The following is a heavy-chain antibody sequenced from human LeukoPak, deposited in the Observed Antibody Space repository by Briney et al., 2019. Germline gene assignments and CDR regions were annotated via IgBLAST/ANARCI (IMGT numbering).Heavy chain of an antibody. Sequence: ASVKVSCKASGYTFTSYGISWVRQAPGQGLEWMGWISAYNGNTNYAQKLQGRVTMTTDTSTSTAYMELRSLRAEDTALYYCAKEGEYSSSSGAFDIWGQGTMVTVSS. CDR2: ISAYNGNT. V-gene: IGHV1-18*01. J-gene: IGHJ3*02. CDR3: AKEGEYSSSSGAFDI. CDR1: GYTFTSYG. D-gene: IGHD6-6*01.